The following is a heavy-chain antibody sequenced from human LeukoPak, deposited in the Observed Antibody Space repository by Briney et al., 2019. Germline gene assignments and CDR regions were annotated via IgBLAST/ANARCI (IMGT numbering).Heavy chain of an antibody. Sequence: GGSLRLSCAASGFTVSSDYMSRVRQAPGKGLEWVANIKQDGSEKYYVDSVKGRFTISRDNAKNSLYLQMNSLRAEDTAVYYCARDRGGSYPFDAFDIWGQGTMVTVSS. J-gene: IGHJ3*02. CDR2: IKQDGSEK. CDR3: ARDRGGSYPFDAFDI. D-gene: IGHD1-26*01. CDR1: GFTVSSDY. V-gene: IGHV3-7*01.